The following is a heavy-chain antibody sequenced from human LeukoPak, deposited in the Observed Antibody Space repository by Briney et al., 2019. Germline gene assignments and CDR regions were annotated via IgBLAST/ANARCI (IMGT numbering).Heavy chain of an antibody. J-gene: IGHJ4*02. CDR2: ISESGGST. Sequence: GGSLRLSCAASGFSFSSYAMSWVRQAPGKGLGWGSVISESGGSTYNVDSVKGRFTISRDNSKNMLYLQMSSLRAEDTAVYYCARKYTSGWYGFGYWGQGTLVTVSS. V-gene: IGHV3-23*01. D-gene: IGHD6-19*01. CDR3: ARKYTSGWYGFGY. CDR1: GFSFSSYA.